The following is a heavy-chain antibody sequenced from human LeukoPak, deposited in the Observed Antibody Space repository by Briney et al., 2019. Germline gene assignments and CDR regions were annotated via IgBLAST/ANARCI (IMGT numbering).Heavy chain of an antibody. CDR2: IIPIFVTA. J-gene: IGHJ6*03. D-gene: IGHD2-15*01. CDR1: GGTFSSYP. V-gene: IGHV1-69*05. CDR3: AITPLYCSGGSCYHSSYYYYYYMDV. Sequence: GASVKVSCKASGGTFSSYPISWVRQAPGQGLEWMGGIIPIFVTANYAQKFQGRVTITTDESTSTAYMELSSLRPEDTAVYYCAITPLYCSGGSCYHSSYYYYYYMDVWGKGTTVTVSS.